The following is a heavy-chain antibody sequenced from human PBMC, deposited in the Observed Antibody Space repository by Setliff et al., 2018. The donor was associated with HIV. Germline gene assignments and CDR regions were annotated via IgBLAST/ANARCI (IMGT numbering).Heavy chain of an antibody. D-gene: IGHD3-16*01. CDR2: INAGNGNT. Sequence: ASVKVSCKASGYTFTSYAMHWVRQAPGQRLEWMGWINAGNGNTKYSQKFQGRVTITRDTSASTAFMEMSSLRSEDTAVYFCANGGSGGQFDHWGQGTLVTVSS. CDR3: ANGGSGGQFDH. J-gene: IGHJ4*02. V-gene: IGHV1-3*01. CDR1: GYTFTSYA.